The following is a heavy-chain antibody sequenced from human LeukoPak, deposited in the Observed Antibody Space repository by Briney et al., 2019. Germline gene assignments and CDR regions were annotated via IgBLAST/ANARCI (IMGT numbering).Heavy chain of an antibody. J-gene: IGHJ3*02. Sequence: GGSLRLSCTVSGFTVSSNSMSWVRQAPGKGLEWVSFIYSGGNAHYSDSVKGRFTISRDNAKNSLYLQMNSLRAEDTAVYYCAKVGWGGATRYGAFDIWGQGTMVTVSS. D-gene: IGHD1-26*01. CDR2: IYSGGNA. CDR3: AKVGWGGATRYGAFDI. V-gene: IGHV3-53*01. CDR1: GFTVSSNS.